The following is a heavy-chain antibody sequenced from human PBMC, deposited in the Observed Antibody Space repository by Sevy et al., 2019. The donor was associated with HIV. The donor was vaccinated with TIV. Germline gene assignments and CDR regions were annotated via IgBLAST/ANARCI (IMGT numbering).Heavy chain of an antibody. Sequence: ASVKVSCKASGGTFSSYAISWVRQAPGQGLECMGGIIPIFGTANYAQKFQGRVTITADESTSTAYMELSSLRSEDTAVYYCARGAIYDFWSGYYHLSYWGQGTLVTVSS. CDR3: ARGAIYDFWSGYYHLSY. V-gene: IGHV1-69*13. CDR2: IIPIFGTA. D-gene: IGHD3-3*01. J-gene: IGHJ4*02. CDR1: GGTFSSYA.